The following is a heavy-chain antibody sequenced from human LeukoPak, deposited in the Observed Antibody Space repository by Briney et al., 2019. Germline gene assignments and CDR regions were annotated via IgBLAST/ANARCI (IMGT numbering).Heavy chain of an antibody. D-gene: IGHD5-18*01. CDR1: GGSFSGLY. CDR3: ARGEMDTAMASDAFDI. J-gene: IGHJ3*02. V-gene: IGHV4-34*01. Sequence: PSETLSLTCSVYGGSFSGLYWNWIRQPPGKGLEWIGEINHSGSTHYSPSLKSRLSISVDPSKNQFSLKLSSVTAADTAVYYCARGEMDTAMASDAFDIWGQGTMVTVSS. CDR2: INHSGST.